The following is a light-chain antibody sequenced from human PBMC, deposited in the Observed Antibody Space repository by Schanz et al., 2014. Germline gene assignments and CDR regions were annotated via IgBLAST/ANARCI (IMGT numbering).Light chain of an antibody. Sequence: EIVMTQSPVTLSVSPGERATLSCRASESVSSNLAWYEQKPGQAPRLLVYGASTRATGIPARFSGSGSGTDFTLTVSSLLAEDSAVYYCQQYDEWPLTFGGGTKVEIK. CDR1: ESVSSN. V-gene: IGKV3-15*01. J-gene: IGKJ4*01. CDR2: GAS. CDR3: QQYDEWPLT.